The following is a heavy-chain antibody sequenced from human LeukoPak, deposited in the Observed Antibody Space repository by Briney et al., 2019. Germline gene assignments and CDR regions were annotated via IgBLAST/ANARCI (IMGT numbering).Heavy chain of an antibody. CDR3: ARNPVNQNVFDI. CDR1: GFTFSSYA. J-gene: IGHJ3*02. CDR2: VSYGENPY. D-gene: IGHD3-16*02. Sequence: GGSLRLSCAASGFTFSSYAIHWVRQAPGKGLEWVAIVSYGENPYAYTDSVQGRFTISRDDSQSTVHLQMNSLRPEDTAVYFCARNPVNQNVFDIWGQGTMVTVSS. V-gene: IGHV3-30*10.